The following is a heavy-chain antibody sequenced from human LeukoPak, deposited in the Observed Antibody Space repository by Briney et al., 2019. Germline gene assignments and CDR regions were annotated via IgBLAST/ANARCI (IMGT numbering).Heavy chain of an antibody. CDR1: GFGFSNYW. J-gene: IGHJ4*02. D-gene: IGHD4-11*01. CDR3: ARDRGYSNFDY. CDR2: MNEDGSEK. Sequence: GSLRLSCAASGFGFSNYWMSWVRQAPGKGLEWVANMNEDGSEKNYVDSVKGRFTISRDNAQDSLYLQMNSLRAEDTAVYYCARDRGYSNFDYWGQGTLLTVSS. V-gene: IGHV3-7*01.